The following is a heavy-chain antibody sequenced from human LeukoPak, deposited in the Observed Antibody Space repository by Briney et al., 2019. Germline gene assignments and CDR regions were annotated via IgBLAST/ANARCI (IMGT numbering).Heavy chain of an antibody. D-gene: IGHD4-17*01. V-gene: IGHV3-23*01. J-gene: IGHJ4*02. Sequence: GGSLRLSCAASGFTFSSYAMSWVRQAPGKGLEWVLGISGSGISTYYADSVKGRFTISRDNSKTTLYLQMNSLRAEDTAVYYCAKEPMTTVTFFDYWGQGTLVTVSS. CDR3: AKEPMTTVTFFDY. CDR1: GFTFSSYA. CDR2: ISGSGIST.